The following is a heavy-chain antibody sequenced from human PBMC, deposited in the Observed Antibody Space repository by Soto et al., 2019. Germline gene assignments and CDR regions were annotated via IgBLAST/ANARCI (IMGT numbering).Heavy chain of an antibody. D-gene: IGHD3-3*01. CDR2: ISYDGSNK. J-gene: IGHJ6*02. CDR3: ARDLSVTIFGVVRGRIGGMDV. Sequence: GVSLRLSCAASGFTFSSYAMHWVRQAPGKGLEWVAVISYDGSNKYYADSVKGRFTISRDNSKNTLYLQMNSLRAEDTAVYYCARDLSVTIFGVVRGRIGGMDVWGQGTTVTVSS. V-gene: IGHV3-30-3*01. CDR1: GFTFSSYA.